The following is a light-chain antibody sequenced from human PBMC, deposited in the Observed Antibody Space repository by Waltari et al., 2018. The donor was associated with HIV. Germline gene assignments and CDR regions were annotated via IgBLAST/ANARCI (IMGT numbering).Light chain of an antibody. CDR1: RLSKQY. V-gene: IGLV3-25*03. Sequence: SSELTQPPSVSVSPGQTARITCPGDRLSKQYTHWYQQRPGQSPLMLMYKDTERPSGIPERFSGSSSGTTVTLTISGVRAEDEADYFCQSADIGVLFGGGTKLTVL. J-gene: IGLJ2*01. CDR3: QSADIGVL. CDR2: KDT.